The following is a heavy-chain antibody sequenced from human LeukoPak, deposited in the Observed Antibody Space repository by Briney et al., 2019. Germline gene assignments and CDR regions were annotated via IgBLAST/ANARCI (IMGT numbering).Heavy chain of an antibody. Sequence: HPGGSLRLSCAASGFTFSSYAMSWVRQAPGKGLEWVSAISGSGGSTYYADSVKGRFTISRDNSKNTLYLQMNSLRAEDTAVYYCARDPVVVVPAAISPLDYYYYGMDVWGQGTTVTVSS. CDR2: ISGSGGST. V-gene: IGHV3-23*01. CDR3: ARDPVVVVPAAISPLDYYYYGMDV. CDR1: GFTFSSYA. J-gene: IGHJ6*02. D-gene: IGHD2-2*01.